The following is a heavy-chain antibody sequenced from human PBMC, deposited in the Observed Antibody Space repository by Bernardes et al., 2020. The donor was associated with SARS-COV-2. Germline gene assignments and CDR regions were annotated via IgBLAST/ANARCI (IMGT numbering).Heavy chain of an antibody. CDR2: ISSSSSTI. J-gene: IGHJ4*02. CDR1: GFTFSSYS. D-gene: IGHD3-9*01. CDR3: ARDGIGTNYDILTGYPLLFDY. V-gene: IGHV3-48*01. Sequence: GASLRLSCAASGFTFSSYSMNWVRQAPGKGLEWVSYISSSSSTIYYADSVKGRFTISRDNAKNSLYLQMNSLRAEDTAVYYCARDGIGTNYDILTGYPLLFDYWGQGTLVTVSA.